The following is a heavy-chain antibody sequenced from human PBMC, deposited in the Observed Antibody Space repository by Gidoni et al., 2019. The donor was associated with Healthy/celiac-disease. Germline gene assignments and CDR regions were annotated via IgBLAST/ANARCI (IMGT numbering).Heavy chain of an antibody. J-gene: IGHJ4*02. CDR1: GYTFTGYY. Sequence: QVQLVQSGAEVKKPGASVKVSCKASGYTFTGYYMHWVRQAPGQGLEWMGWINPNSGGTNYAQKFQGRVTMTRDTSISTAYMELSRLRSDDTAVYYCARVLNHCSSTSCYDPDFDYWGQGTLVTVSS. CDR3: ARVLNHCSSTSCYDPDFDY. CDR2: INPNSGGT. V-gene: IGHV1-2*02. D-gene: IGHD2-2*01.